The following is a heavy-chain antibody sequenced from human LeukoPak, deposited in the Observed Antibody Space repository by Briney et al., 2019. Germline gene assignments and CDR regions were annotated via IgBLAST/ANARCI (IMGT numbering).Heavy chain of an antibody. CDR3: TRTPRGYTCDY. CDR2: IDWDNNK. V-gene: IGHV2-70*04. CDR1: GFSLSTTGMR. Sequence: SGPTLVNPTPTLTLTCTFSGFSLSTTGMRVSWIRQPPGKALERLARIDWDNNKFYSASLKTRLSISKDTSKNQVVLTMTNMDPVDTATYYCTRTPRGYTCDYWGQGTLVTVSS. D-gene: IGHD5-18*01. J-gene: IGHJ4*02.